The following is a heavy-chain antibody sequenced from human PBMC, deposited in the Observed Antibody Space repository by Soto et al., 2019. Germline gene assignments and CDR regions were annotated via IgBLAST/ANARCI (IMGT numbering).Heavy chain of an antibody. CDR2: INPDGSEK. CDR1: GFTFSNFW. Sequence: RRLSCAASGFTFSNFWMDWVRQAPGKGLEWVANINPDGSEKQYVDSVKGRFTISRDNAKNSLYLQMSSLTAEDSALYYCSRSLDSWGQGTRVTVSS. V-gene: IGHV3-7*01. CDR3: SRSLDS. J-gene: IGHJ4*02.